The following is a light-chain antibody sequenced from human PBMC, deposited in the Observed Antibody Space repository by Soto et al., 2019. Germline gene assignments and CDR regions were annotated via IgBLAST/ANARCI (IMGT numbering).Light chain of an antibody. Sequence: DIQMTQSPSSVSASVGDRVTITCRASQDITSWLAWYQQKPGEAPKLLIYTASTLQTGVPSRFSGSGSGTDFTLTISSLQPEDFATYFCQHASSFPRTFGGGTKVEIK. J-gene: IGKJ4*01. CDR2: TAS. V-gene: IGKV1D-12*01. CDR3: QHASSFPRT. CDR1: QDITSW.